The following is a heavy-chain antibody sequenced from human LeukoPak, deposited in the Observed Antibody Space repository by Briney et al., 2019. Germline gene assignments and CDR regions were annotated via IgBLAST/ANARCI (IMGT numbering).Heavy chain of an antibody. CDR2: IYHSGST. V-gene: IGHV4-61*08. J-gene: IGHJ4*02. D-gene: IGHD4-17*01. CDR1: GGSISSGGYY. Sequence: SETLSLTCTVSGGSISSGGYYWSWIRQPPGKGLEWIGYIYHSGSTNYNPSLKSRVTISVDTSKNQFSLKLNSVTAADTAVYYCATLGTTVTNPFDYWGQGTLVTVSS. CDR3: ATLGTTVTNPFDY.